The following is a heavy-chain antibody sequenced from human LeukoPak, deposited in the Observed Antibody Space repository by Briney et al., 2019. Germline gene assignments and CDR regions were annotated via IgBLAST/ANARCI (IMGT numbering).Heavy chain of an antibody. D-gene: IGHD6-13*01. CDR1: GGSISSGSHY. J-gene: IGHJ4*02. V-gene: IGHV4-39*07. CDR2: IYYTGST. Sequence: SETLSLTCTVSGGSISSGSHYWGWIRQPPGKGLEWIGNIYYTGSTYYNPSLKSRVTISIDTSKNQFSLKLTSVTAADTAVYYCARDVYSSSWYYFDYWGQGTLVTVSS. CDR3: ARDVYSSSWYYFDY.